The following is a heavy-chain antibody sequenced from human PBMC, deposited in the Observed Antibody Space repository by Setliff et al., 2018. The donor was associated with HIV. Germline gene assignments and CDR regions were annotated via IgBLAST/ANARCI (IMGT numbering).Heavy chain of an antibody. J-gene: IGHJ5*02. CDR1: GLIFSRYG. V-gene: IGHV3-33*01. CDR3: ARGKRWFDP. CDR2: IKYDGSYE. Sequence: GGSLRLSCEASGLIFSRYGMHWVRQGPGRGLEWVTLIKYDGSYEFYAESVKGRFTISRDNSKNTVYLQMDSLRAADTAVYYCARGKRWFDPWGQGTLVTVSS.